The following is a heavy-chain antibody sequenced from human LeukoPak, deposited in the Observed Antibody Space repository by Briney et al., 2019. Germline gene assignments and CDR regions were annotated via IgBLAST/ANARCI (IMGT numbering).Heavy chain of an antibody. CDR2: IRYNGDDE. Sequence: PGGSLRLSCAASGFTFSDFGMHWVRQAPGEGLEWVAFIRYNGDDEQYADSVKGRFTISRDNSKDTLYLQMNRLRAEDTAIYYCAKSVPAIRGEIDYWGQGTLVTVSS. CDR3: AKSVPAIRGEIDY. J-gene: IGHJ4*02. CDR1: GFTFSDFG. D-gene: IGHD3-10*01. V-gene: IGHV3-30*02.